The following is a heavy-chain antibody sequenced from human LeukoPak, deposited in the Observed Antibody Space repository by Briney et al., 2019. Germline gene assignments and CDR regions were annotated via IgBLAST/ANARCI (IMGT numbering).Heavy chain of an antibody. CDR2: VYSGGST. D-gene: IGHD2-2*01. CDR3: ARGSPSTSAVPAS. Sequence: SETLSLTCTVSGGSISGYYWSWIRQPAGKGLEWIGRVYSGGSTNYNPSFESRVTMSVDTSKNQISLRPSSVTAADTAVYYCARGSPSTSAVPASWGQGTLVTVSS. V-gene: IGHV4-4*07. J-gene: IGHJ5*02. CDR1: GGSISGYY.